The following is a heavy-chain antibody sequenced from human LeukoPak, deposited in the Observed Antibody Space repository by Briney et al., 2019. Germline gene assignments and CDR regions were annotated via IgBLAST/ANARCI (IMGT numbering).Heavy chain of an antibody. V-gene: IGHV3-73*01. Sequence: GGSLRLSCAASGFTFSGSAMHWVRQASGKGLEWVGRIRSKANSYATAYAASVKGRFTISRDDSKNTAYLQMNSLKTEDTAVYHCTRDRGAYNLYDYWGQGTPVTVSS. CDR1: GFTFSGSA. CDR2: IRSKANSYAT. J-gene: IGHJ4*02. D-gene: IGHD1-1*01. CDR3: TRDRGAYNLYDY.